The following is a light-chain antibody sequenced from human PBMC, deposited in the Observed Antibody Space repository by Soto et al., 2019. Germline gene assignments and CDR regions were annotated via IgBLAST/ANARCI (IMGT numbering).Light chain of an antibody. CDR1: TSDIGAYNY. CDR3: CSSSGITTLV. V-gene: IGLV2-14*01. Sequence: QSVLTQPASVSGSPGQSITISCTGTTSDIGAYNYVSWYQQRAGKAPKLIIYEVTHRPSGVSNRFSGSKSGTTDSLTISGLRAEDEDIYHCCSSSGITTLVFAPGTKVTV. CDR2: EVT. J-gene: IGLJ1*01.